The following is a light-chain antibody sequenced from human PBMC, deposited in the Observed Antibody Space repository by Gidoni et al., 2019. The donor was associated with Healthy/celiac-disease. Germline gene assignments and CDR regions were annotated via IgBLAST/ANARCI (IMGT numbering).Light chain of an antibody. J-gene: IGLJ1*01. CDR3: QAWDSSTGV. V-gene: IGLV3-1*01. CDR1: KLGDKY. Sequence: SYELTQPPSVSVSPGQTASITCSGDKLGDKYACWYQQKPGQSPVLVMYQDSKRPSGIPERFSGSNYGNTATLTISGTQAMDEADYYCQAWDSSTGVFGTGTKVTVL. CDR2: QDS.